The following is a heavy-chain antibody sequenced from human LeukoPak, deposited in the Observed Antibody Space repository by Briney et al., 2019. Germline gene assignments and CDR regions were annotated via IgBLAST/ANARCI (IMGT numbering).Heavy chain of an antibody. CDR2: IWFDGSNE. V-gene: IGHV3-33*01. Sequence: GGSLRLSCAASGFTFGVYGMHWVRQAPGKGLEWVAVIWFDGSNEYYADSVKGRFTISRDNAGNSLYLQMNSLRAEDTAIYYCARVKSLRYNWNEYYFDYWGLGTLVTVSS. CDR3: ARVKSLRYNWNEYYFDY. CDR1: GFTFGVYG. J-gene: IGHJ4*02. D-gene: IGHD1-20*01.